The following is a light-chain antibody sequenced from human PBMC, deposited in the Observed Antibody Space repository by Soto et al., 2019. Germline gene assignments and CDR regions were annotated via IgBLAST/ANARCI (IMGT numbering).Light chain of an antibody. CDR2: GIS. CDR1: QSVTSNY. Sequence: EVVMTQSPATLSVSPGERATLSCRASQSVTSNYLAWYQQKPGQAPRLLIYGISNRATGVPDRFSGSGSGTDFTLTITSLQPEDFATYYCQQSHSVPLTFGGGTKVEIK. CDR3: QQSHSVPLT. V-gene: IGKV3D-20*02. J-gene: IGKJ4*01.